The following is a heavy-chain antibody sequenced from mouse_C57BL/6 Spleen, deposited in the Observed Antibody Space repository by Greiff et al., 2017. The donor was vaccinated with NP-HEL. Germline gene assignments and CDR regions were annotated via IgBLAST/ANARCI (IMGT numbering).Heavy chain of an antibody. J-gene: IGHJ3*01. Sequence: QVQLQQSGPELVKPGASVKISCKASGYAFSSSWMNWVKQRPGKGLEWIGRIYPGDGDTNYNGKFKGKATLTADQSSSTAYMQLNSLTSEDSAVYFCAGYSNYEDWFAYWGQGTLVTVSA. CDR2: IYPGDGDT. CDR3: AGYSNYEDWFAY. D-gene: IGHD2-5*01. CDR1: GYAFSSSW. V-gene: IGHV1-82*01.